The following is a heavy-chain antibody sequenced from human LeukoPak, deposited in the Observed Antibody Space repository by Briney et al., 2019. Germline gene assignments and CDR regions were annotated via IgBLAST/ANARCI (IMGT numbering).Heavy chain of an antibody. CDR1: GGSFSGYY. CDR3: AMRRITMVRGVRGYWFDP. V-gene: IGHV4-34*01. J-gene: IGHJ5*02. Sequence: KPSETLSLTCAVYGGSFSGYYWSWIRQPPGKGLEWIGEINHSGSTNYNPSLKSRVTISVDTSRNQFSLKLSSVTAADTAVYYCAMRRITMVRGVRGYWFDPWGQGTLVTVSS. D-gene: IGHD3-10*01. CDR2: INHSGST.